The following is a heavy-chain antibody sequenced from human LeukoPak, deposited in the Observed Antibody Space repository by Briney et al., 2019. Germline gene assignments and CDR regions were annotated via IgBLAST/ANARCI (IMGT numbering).Heavy chain of an antibody. J-gene: IGHJ4*02. CDR3: AEVPSYAYDSSGSDFDY. CDR1: GFTFINYA. CDR2: ISGSGGST. V-gene: IGHV3-23*01. D-gene: IGHD3-22*01. Sequence: GGSLRLSCAASGFTFINYAMSWVRQAPGKGLEWVSAISGSGGSTYYADSVKGRFSISRDNSKNTLYLQMDSLRAEDTAVYYCAEVPSYAYDSSGSDFDYWGQGTLVTVSS.